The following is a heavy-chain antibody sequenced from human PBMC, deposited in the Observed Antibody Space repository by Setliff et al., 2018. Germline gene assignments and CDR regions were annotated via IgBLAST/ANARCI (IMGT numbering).Heavy chain of an antibody. CDR3: ARHRGRATAGTCFDS. CDR2: VFPGDSKA. D-gene: IGHD1-1*01. V-gene: IGHV5-51*01. CDR1: GYNFASYW. Sequence: GESLKISCKGSGYNFASYWIAWVRQMPGKGLEWMGVVFPGDSKARYSPSFQGQVTISVDKSISTAYLQWTSLKASDTAMYYCARHRGRATAGTCFDSWGRGTLVTVSS. J-gene: IGHJ4*02.